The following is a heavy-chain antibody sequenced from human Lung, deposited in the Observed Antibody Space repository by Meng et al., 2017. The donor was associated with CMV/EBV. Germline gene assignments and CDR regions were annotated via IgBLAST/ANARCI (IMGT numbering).Heavy chain of an antibody. CDR2: IYHGAIT. D-gene: IGHD2-21*01. J-gene: IGHJ4*02. CDR3: ARAYCGGDCYSGFDY. CDR1: GASPSNDHW. V-gene: IGHV4-4*02. Sequence: FGASPSNDHWWSWVRQPPGKGLEWIGEIYHGAITNYNPSLKSRLTISEDRSNNQFSLKLTSVTAADTARYYCARAYCGGDCYSGFDYWGQGILVTVSS.